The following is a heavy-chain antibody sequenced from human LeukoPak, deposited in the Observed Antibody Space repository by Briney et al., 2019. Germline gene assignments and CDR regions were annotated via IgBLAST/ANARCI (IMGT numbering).Heavy chain of an antibody. J-gene: IGHJ6*04. CDR3: ARLKQWLDHWYYSMDV. Sequence: GESLKISCKGSGYSFTSYWIGWVRQMPGKGLEWMGIIYPGDSDTRYSPSFQGQVTISADKSISTAYLQWSSLKASDTAMYYCARLKQWLDHWYYSMDVWGKGTTVTVSS. CDR2: IYPGDSDT. CDR1: GYSFTSYW. V-gene: IGHV5-51*01. D-gene: IGHD6-19*01.